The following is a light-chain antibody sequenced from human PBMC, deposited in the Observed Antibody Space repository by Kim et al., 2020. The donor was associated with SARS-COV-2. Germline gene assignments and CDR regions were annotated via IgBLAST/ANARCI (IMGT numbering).Light chain of an antibody. Sequence: SYELTQPLSESVALGQTATITCGGNNIGSKNVHWYQQRPGQAPVLVMYRDRNRPSGIPERFSGSNSGNTATLTISGAQGGDEADYYCQVWDSNTAVFGGGTTLTVL. CDR1: NIGSKN. J-gene: IGLJ3*02. CDR2: RDR. CDR3: QVWDSNTAV. V-gene: IGLV3-9*01.